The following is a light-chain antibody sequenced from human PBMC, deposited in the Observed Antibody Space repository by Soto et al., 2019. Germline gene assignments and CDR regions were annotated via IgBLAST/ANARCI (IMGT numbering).Light chain of an antibody. J-gene: IGLJ1*01. CDR2: EVS. CDR3: SSYTSSSTLYV. Sequence: QSALTRPASVSGSPGQSITSSCTGTSSDVGGYNYVSWYQQHPGKAPKLMIYEVSNRPSGVSNRFSGSKSGNTASLTISGLQAEDEADYYCSSYTSSSTLYVFGTGTKVTVL. CDR1: SSDVGGYNY. V-gene: IGLV2-14*01.